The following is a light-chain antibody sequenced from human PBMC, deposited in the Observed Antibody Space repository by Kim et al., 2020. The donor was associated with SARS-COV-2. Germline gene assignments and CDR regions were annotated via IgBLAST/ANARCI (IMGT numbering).Light chain of an antibody. V-gene: IGLV3-21*04. CDR3: QVWDSNSDHVI. Sequence: APGTTARITCGGHNIGSKSVHWNQQKTGQAPVLVIFYDSDRPSGIPERFSGSNSGDTAALTIRRVEAGDEADYFCQVWDSNSDHVIFGGGTNLTVL. CDR1: NIGSKS. CDR2: YDS. J-gene: IGLJ2*01.